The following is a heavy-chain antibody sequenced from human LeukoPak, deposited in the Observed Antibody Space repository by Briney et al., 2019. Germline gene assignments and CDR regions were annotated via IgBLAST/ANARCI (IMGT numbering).Heavy chain of an antibody. D-gene: IGHD3-22*01. CDR1: GGSISSSSYY. J-gene: IGHJ4*02. CDR3: ARLDSNYYDSSGYFDY. Sequence: PSETLSLTCTVSGGSISSSSYYWGWIRQPPGKGLEWIGSIYYSGSTYYNPSLKSRVTISVDTSKNQFSLKLSSATAADTAVYYCARLDSNYYDSSGYFDYWGQGTLVTVSS. V-gene: IGHV4-39*01. CDR2: IYYSGST.